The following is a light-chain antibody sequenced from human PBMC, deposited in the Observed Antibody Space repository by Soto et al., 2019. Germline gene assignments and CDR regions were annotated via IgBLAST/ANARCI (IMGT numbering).Light chain of an antibody. J-gene: IGKJ1*01. CDR1: QSISTW. V-gene: IGKV1-5*03. CDR2: KAS. Sequence: DIQMPQSPSTLSSSIADRITITCRASQSISTWLAWYQQKPGKAPNLLIYKASSLESGVPSRFSGSGSGTEFTLTISSLQPDDFATYYCQQYNSYLWTFGQGTKVDIK. CDR3: QQYNSYLWT.